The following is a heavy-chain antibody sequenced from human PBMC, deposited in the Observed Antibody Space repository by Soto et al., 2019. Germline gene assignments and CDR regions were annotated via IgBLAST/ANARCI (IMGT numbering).Heavy chain of an antibody. J-gene: IGHJ6*02. CDR2: ISGSGRTT. CDR3: AKVGPSYYYGMDV. CDR1: GLDFSSEV. D-gene: IGHD1-26*01. Sequence: PGGSLRLSCAASGLDFSSEVMCWVRQAPGKGLEWVSSISGSGRTTYHADSMRGRFAISRDNSKNSLYLQLNNLRVDDTAVYYCAKVGPSYYYGMDVWGQGTTVTVS. V-gene: IGHV3-23*01.